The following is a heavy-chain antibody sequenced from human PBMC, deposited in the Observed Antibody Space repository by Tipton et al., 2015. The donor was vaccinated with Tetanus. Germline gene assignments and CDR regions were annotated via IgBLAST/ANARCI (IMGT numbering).Heavy chain of an antibody. D-gene: IGHD5-18*01. CDR3: VRGRGLGAYSYGFEY. CDR1: GGSVSSYY. J-gene: IGHJ4*02. Sequence: LRLSCTVSGGSVSSYYWTWFRQPPGKRLEWIGFVSSSGNSNYSPSLTGRVSMSLDTSKQQFSLSLTSATAADTAVYYCVRGRGLGAYSYGFEYWGQGALVTVSS. V-gene: IGHV4-4*07. CDR2: VSSSGNS.